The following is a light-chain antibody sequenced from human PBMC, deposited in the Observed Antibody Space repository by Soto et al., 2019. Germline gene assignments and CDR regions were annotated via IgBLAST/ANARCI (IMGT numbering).Light chain of an antibody. CDR1: TSDVGSHNF. V-gene: IGLV2-14*01. Sequence: QSALTQPASVSGSPGQSITISCTGTTSDVGSHNFVSWYQQLPGKAPKLLIYEVTNRPSGTSNRFSGSKSGNTASLTISGLQAEDEADYYCSSXTNSILVFGGGTKLTVL. CDR2: EVT. J-gene: IGLJ3*02. CDR3: SSXTNSILV.